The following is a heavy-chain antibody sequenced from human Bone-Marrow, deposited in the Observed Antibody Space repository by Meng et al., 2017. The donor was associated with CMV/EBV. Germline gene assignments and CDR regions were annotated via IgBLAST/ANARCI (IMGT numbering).Heavy chain of an antibody. Sequence: FTFSSYAMHWVRQAPGKGLEWVAVISYDENNKYYADSVKGRFTISRDNPKNTLYLQMSSLRAEDTAVYYCARDPVGVYSSSWYSFDYWGQGTLVTVSS. CDR3: ARDPVGVYSSSWYSFDY. CDR2: ISYDENNK. D-gene: IGHD6-13*01. V-gene: IGHV3-30*04. CDR1: FTFSSYA. J-gene: IGHJ4*02.